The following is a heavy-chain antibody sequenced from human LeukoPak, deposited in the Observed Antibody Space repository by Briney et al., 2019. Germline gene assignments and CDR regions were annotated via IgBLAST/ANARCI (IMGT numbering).Heavy chain of an antibody. CDR1: GFSFTNAW. D-gene: IGHD3-10*01. CDR3: TKGYGSGNACDY. Sequence: GGSLTLSCAASGFSFTNAWMSWVRQAPGRGLEWVGLVKSKTEGGTTGYAAPVKGRFTISRDDSKNTVYLQMNSLKTEDTAVYYCTKGYGSGNACDYWGQGTLVTVSS. CDR2: VKSKTEGGTT. V-gene: IGHV3-15*01. J-gene: IGHJ4*02.